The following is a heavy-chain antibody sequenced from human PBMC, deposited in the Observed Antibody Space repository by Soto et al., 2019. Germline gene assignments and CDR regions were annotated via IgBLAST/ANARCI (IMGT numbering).Heavy chain of an antibody. Sequence: ASVKVSCKASGYTFTSYGISWVRQAPGQGLEWMGWISAYNGNTNYAQKLQGRVTMTTDTSTSTAYTELRSLRSDDTAVYYCARDRSIAVAGTPGQHWGQGTLVTVSS. CDR3: ARDRSIAVAGTPGQH. CDR2: ISAYNGNT. D-gene: IGHD6-19*01. CDR1: GYTFTSYG. V-gene: IGHV1-18*01. J-gene: IGHJ1*01.